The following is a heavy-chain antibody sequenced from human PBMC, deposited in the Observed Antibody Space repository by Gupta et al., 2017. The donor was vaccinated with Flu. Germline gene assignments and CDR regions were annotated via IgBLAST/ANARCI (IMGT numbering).Heavy chain of an antibody. V-gene: IGHV3-48*01. D-gene: IGHD1-1*01. CDR2: INVNSNSNI. J-gene: IGHJ4*02. CDR1: YS. CDR3: ARARLCNDVRYFDL. Sequence: YSRNCVRKSPVKGLECVAYINVNSNSNIYDDKSVRGRFNVARDDAENSLYLHMNRLRAEDTAVYYCARARLCNDVRYFDLWGQGTQVTVSS.